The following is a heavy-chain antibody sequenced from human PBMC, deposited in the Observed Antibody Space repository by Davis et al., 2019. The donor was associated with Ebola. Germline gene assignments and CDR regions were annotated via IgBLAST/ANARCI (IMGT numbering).Heavy chain of an antibody. CDR3: AKCQSSSWQYDY. CDR2: ISGSGTST. J-gene: IGHJ4*02. D-gene: IGHD6-13*01. Sequence: GESLKISCAASGFTFSNYAMSWVRQAPGKGLEWVSTISGSGTSTFYADSVKGRFTISRDNSKNTLYLQMNSLRAEDTAVFYCAKCQSSSWQYDYWSQGTLVTVSS. V-gene: IGHV3-23*01. CDR1: GFTFSNYA.